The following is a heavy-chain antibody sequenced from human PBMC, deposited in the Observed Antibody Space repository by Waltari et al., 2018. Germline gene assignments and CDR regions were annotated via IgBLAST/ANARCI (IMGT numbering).Heavy chain of an antibody. V-gene: IGHV3-30*18. CDR3: AKDAFGNTYLDH. CDR2: ASFDGSTT. CDR1: GFSLSHFG. J-gene: IGHJ5*02. Sequence: QAQLVESAGGVVQPGMSLRLSCAASGFSLSHFGMHWVRQASGKGLEWVALASFDGSTTYYADSVRGRFTISRDNSKNTLYLDINTLRVDDTAIYYCAKDAFGNTYLDHWGQGTLVTVSS. D-gene: IGHD3-10*01.